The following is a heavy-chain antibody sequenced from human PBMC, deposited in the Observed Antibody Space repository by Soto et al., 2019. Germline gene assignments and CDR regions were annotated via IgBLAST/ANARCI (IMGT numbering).Heavy chain of an antibody. CDR3: AKAVTLVRGINPYSYGLDV. J-gene: IGHJ6*02. V-gene: IGHV3-11*01. Sequence: PGGSLRLSCAASGFTFSDYYMSWIRQAPGKGQERVSYISSSGNTIHYAESVKGRFTISRDNSENTLYLQMNSLRAEDTAVYYCAKAVTLVRGINPYSYGLDVWGQGTTVTVSS. CDR1: GFTFSDYY. D-gene: IGHD3-10*01. CDR2: ISSSGNTI.